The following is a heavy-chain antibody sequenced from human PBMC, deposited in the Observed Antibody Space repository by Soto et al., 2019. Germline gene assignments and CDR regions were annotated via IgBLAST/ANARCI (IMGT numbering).Heavy chain of an antibody. Sequence: PSETLSLTCTVSGGSISSGDYYWSWIRQPPGKGLGWIGYIYDSGSTYYNPSLKSRVTISVDTSKNQFSLKLNSVTAADTAVYYCARRADYDSSGYYFLDYWGQGTLVTVSS. J-gene: IGHJ4*02. D-gene: IGHD3-22*01. CDR2: IYDSGST. CDR3: ARRADYDSSGYYFLDY. V-gene: IGHV4-30-4*01. CDR1: GGSISSGDYY.